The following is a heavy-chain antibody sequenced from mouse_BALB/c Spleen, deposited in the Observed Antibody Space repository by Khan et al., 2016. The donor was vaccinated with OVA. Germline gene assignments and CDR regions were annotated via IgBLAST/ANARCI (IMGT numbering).Heavy chain of an antibody. V-gene: IGHV1-87*01. CDR3: ARGNFYGTTSYIDY. CDR2: IYPGNGNT. D-gene: IGHD1-1*01. Sequence: QVQLQQSGAELARPGASVKLSCKASGYTFSRYWMQWVKQRPGQGLEWIGTIYPGNGNTRYTQKFMGTATLTADTSSSTASMQLSSLTSEDSAVCYCARGNFYGTTSYIDYWGQGTTLTVSS. J-gene: IGHJ2*01. CDR1: GYTFSRYW.